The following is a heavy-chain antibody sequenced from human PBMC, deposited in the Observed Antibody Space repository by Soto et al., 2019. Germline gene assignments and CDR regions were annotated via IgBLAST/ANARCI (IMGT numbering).Heavy chain of an antibody. Sequence: EVQLLDSGGGLVQPGGSLRLSCAASGFTFSSYAMNWVRQAPGKGLEWVSVISGSGDSTYYADSVRGRFTISRDNSKNTLYLQMNSLRAADTAVYYFARRGPGTYFDYWGQGTLVTVSS. CDR2: ISGSGDST. CDR1: GFTFSSYA. J-gene: IGHJ4*02. CDR3: ARRGPGTYFDY. D-gene: IGHD6-13*01. V-gene: IGHV3-23*01.